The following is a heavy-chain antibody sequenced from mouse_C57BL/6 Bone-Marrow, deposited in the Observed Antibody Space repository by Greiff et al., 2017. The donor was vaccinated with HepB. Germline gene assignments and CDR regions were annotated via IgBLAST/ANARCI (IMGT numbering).Heavy chain of an antibody. D-gene: IGHD4-1*01. CDR2: IYPGDGDT. V-gene: IGHV1-82*01. Sequence: VMLVESGPELVKPGASVKISCKASGYAFSSSWMNWVKQRPGKGLEWIGRIYPGDGDTNYNGKFKGKATLTADKSSSTAYMQLSSLTSEDSAVYFCASWTGTTDWFAYWGQGTLVTVSA. J-gene: IGHJ3*01. CDR1: GYAFSSSW. CDR3: ASWTGTTDWFAY.